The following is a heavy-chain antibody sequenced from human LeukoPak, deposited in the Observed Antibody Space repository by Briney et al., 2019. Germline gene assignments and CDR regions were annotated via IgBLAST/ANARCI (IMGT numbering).Heavy chain of an antibody. V-gene: IGHV3-21*01. CDR3: ARGWYSGYDYIDY. Sequence: PGGSLRLSCAASGFTFSSYSMNWVRQAPGKGLEWVSSISSSSSYIYYADSVKGRFTVSRDNTKNSLYLQMNSLRAEDTAVYFCARGWYSGYDYIDYWGQGTLVTVSS. D-gene: IGHD5-12*01. J-gene: IGHJ4*02. CDR2: ISSSSSYI. CDR1: GFTFSSYS.